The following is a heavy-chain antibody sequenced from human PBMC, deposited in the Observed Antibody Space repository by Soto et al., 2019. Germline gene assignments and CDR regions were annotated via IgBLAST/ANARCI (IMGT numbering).Heavy chain of an antibody. D-gene: IGHD3-10*01. J-gene: IGHJ4*02. V-gene: IGHV4-31*03. Sequence: QVQLQESGPGLVKPSQTLSLTCTVSGGSISSGGYYWSWIRQHPGKGLEWIGYIYYSGSTYYNPSLKSRVTISVDTSKNQFSLKLSSVTAADTAVYYCARDGLITMVRGVPTRYFDYWGQGTLVTVSS. CDR3: ARDGLITMVRGVPTRYFDY. CDR1: GGSISSGGYY. CDR2: IYYSGST.